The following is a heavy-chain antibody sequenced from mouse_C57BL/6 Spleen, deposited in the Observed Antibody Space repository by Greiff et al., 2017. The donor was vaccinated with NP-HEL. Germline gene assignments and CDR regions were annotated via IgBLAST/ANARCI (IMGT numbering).Heavy chain of an antibody. D-gene: IGHD1-1*01. J-gene: IGHJ2*01. V-gene: IGHV1-55*01. CDR2: IYPGSGST. CDR1: GYTFTSYW. Sequence: QVQLQQPGAELVKPGASVKMSCKASGYTFTSYWITWVKQRPGQGLEWIGDIYPGSGSTNYNEKFKSKATLTVYTSSSTAYMQLSSLTSEDSAVYCRASLSSYFDYWGQGTTLTVSS. CDR3: ASLSSYFDY.